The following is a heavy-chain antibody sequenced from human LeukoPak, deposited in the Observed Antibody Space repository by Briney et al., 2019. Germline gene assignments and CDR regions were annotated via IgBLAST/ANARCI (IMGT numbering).Heavy chain of an antibody. Sequence: GSLRLSCVGSGFTFSSYWMHWVRQGPGKGLEWVSRISIDGSTTTYADSVKGRFTISRDNAKNTAYLQMSNLRAEDTAVYFCARGGGLDVWGQGATVTVSS. CDR2: ISIDGSTT. CDR1: GFTFSSYW. J-gene: IGHJ6*02. CDR3: ARGGGLDV. V-gene: IGHV3-74*01. D-gene: IGHD3-16*01.